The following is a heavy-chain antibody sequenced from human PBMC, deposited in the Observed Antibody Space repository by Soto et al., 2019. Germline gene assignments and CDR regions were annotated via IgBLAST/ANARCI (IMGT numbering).Heavy chain of an antibody. J-gene: IGHJ4*02. D-gene: IGHD3-10*01. V-gene: IGHV1-18*04. CDR2: ISGYSGQT. CDR1: GFTIRSYG. CDR3: ARSPTKYGSAGYYIQEFDY. Sequence: QVHLVQPRVEVKKPGASVKISCKTSGFTIRSYGITWVRQAPGQGLAWMGWISGYSGQTKYAQNVQDRVTMTTDTTTSTAYLGLRSLRSDDTAVYYDARSPTKYGSAGYYIQEFDYWSQGTLVTVST.